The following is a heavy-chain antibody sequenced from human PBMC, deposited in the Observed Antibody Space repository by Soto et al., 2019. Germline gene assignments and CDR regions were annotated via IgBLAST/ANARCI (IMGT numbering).Heavy chain of an antibody. D-gene: IGHD3-3*01. V-gene: IGHV3-23*01. CDR3: AKGRRNNLTIFGVVIAEPYGMDV. CDR1: GFTFSSYA. CDR2: ISGSGGST. Sequence: GGSLRLSCAASGFTFSSYAMGWVRQAPGKGLEWVSAISGSGGSTYYADSVKGRFTISRDNSKNTLYLQMNSLRAEDTAVYYCAKGRRNNLTIFGVVIAEPYGMDVWGQGTTVTVSS. J-gene: IGHJ6*02.